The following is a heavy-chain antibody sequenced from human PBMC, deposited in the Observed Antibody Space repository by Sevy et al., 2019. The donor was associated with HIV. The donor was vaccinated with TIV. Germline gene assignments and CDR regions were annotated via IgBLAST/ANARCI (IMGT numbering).Heavy chain of an antibody. CDR1: GFTFSSYS. V-gene: IGHV3-21*01. CDR3: ARDPGFYCSGGSCYPRYYFDY. D-gene: IGHD2-15*01. J-gene: IGHJ4*02. CDR2: ISSSSIYI. Sequence: GGSLRLSCVASGFTFSSYSMNWVRQAPGKGLEWVSSISSSSIYIYYADSVKGRFTISRDNAKNSLYLQMNSLRAEDTAVYYCARDPGFYCSGGSCYPRYYFDYWGQGTLVTVSS.